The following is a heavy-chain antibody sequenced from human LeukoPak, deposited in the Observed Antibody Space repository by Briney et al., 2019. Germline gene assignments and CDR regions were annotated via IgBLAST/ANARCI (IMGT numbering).Heavy chain of an antibody. CDR2: IYYSGST. CDR1: GGSISSGGYY. V-gene: IGHV4-39*01. CDR3: ARQDYSNPQGYYYYGMDV. Sequence: SETLSLTCTVSGGSISSGGYYWGWIRQPPGKGLEWIGSIYYSGSTYYNPSLKSRVTISVDTSKNQFSLKLSSLTAADTAVYYCARQDYSNPQGYYYYGMDVWGQGTTVTVSS. J-gene: IGHJ6*02. D-gene: IGHD4-11*01.